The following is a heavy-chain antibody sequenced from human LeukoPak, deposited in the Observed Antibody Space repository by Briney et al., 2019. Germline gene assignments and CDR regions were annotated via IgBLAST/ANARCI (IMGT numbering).Heavy chain of an antibody. CDR3: ARGHSSSWYRGFDY. Sequence: SETLSLTCTVSGASISINYWSWIRQPPGKGLEWIGYIYYSGSTNYNPSLKSRVTISVDTSKNQFSLKLSSVTAADTAVYYCARGHSSSWYRGFDYWGQGTLVTVSS. CDR2: IYYSGST. V-gene: IGHV4-59*12. D-gene: IGHD6-13*01. J-gene: IGHJ4*02. CDR1: GASISINY.